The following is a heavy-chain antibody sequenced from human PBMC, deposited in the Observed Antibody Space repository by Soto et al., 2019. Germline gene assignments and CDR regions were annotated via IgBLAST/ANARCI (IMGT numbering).Heavy chain of an antibody. CDR2: INHSGST. D-gene: IGHD3-3*01. CDR1: GGSFNGYY. J-gene: IGHJ4*02. V-gene: IGHV4-34*01. CDR3: ARGHSVWSGYRSGYYFDY. Sequence: SETLSLTCAVYGGSFNGYYWSWIRQPSGKGLEWIGEINHSGSTNYNPSLKSRVTISVDTSKNQFSLKLSSVTAADTAVYYCARGHSVWSGYRSGYYFDYWGQGTLVTVSS.